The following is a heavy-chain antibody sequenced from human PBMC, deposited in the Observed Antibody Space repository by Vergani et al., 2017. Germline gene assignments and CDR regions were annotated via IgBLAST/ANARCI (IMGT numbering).Heavy chain of an antibody. Sequence: QVHLMQSGAEVKKPGASVTVSCKASGYTFIGFFINWVRQAPGHGLGWMGWINPNTGETTYSQASQGRVMMTLETSTPTVYMELRSLKFDDTAIYYCARDPRFLAPDNYFDAWGKGTLVTVSS. J-gene: IGHJ5*02. CDR2: INPNTGET. CDR3: ARDPRFLAPDNYFDA. D-gene: IGHD3-3*01. V-gene: IGHV1-2*02. CDR1: GYTFIGFF.